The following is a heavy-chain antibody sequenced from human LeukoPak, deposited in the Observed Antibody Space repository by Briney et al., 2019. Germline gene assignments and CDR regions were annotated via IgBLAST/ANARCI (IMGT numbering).Heavy chain of an antibody. D-gene: IGHD3-22*01. CDR2: TSSSDAGT. Sequence: PGGSLRLSCAASGFTLSTYAMSWVRQTPGKGLEWVAATSSSDAGTYHADSVRGRFTISRDNSKNTLYLQMNSLRAEDTAVYYCAKVRYYYDSSGYFAWFDPWGQGTLVTVSS. CDR3: AKVRYYYDSSGYFAWFDP. J-gene: IGHJ5*02. CDR1: GFTLSTYA. V-gene: IGHV3-23*01.